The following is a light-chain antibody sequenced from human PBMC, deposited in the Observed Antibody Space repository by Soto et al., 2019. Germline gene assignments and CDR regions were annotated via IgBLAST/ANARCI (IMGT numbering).Light chain of an antibody. Sequence: VLTQSPGTLSLSPGERATLSCRASQSVSSNYLAWYQQKPGQAPRLLISGASTRATGIPARFSGSGSGTEFTLTISSLDPEDFAVYYCQQYGSSGTFGQGTKVDIK. CDR3: QQYGSSGT. V-gene: IGKV3-20*01. CDR1: QSVSSNY. CDR2: GAS. J-gene: IGKJ1*01.